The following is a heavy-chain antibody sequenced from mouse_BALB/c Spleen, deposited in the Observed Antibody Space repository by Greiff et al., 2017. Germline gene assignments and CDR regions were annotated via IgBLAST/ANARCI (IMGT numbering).Heavy chain of an antibody. CDR1: GFTFSSFG. CDR3: ARDYGSSLYYAIDY. CDR2: ISSGSSTI. J-gene: IGHJ4*01. D-gene: IGHD1-1*01. Sequence: EVQLVESGGGLVQPGGSRKLSCAASGFTFSSFGMHWVRQAPEKGLEWVAYISSGSSTIYYADTVKGRFTISRDNPKNTLFLQMTSLRSEDTAMYSCARDYGSSLYYAIDYWGQGASVTVSS. V-gene: IGHV5-17*02.